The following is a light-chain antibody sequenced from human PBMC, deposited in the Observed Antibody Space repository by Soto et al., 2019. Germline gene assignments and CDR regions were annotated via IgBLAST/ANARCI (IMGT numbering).Light chain of an antibody. V-gene: IGKV1-39*01. CDR2: AAS. CDR3: RQSHSSPYT. CDR1: QTISSY. Sequence: DIQMTQSPSSLSASVGDRVTITCRASQTISSYLNWYQQRPGKAPKLLIFAASSLQSGVASRFSGSGSGTDVTLTISSLQPEDFATYYYRQSHSSPYTFGQGTKLDIK. J-gene: IGKJ2*01.